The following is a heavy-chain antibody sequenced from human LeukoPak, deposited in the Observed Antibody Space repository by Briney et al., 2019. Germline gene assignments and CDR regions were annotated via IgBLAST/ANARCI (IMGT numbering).Heavy chain of an antibody. Sequence: SESLSLTWAVYGGSLSGYYWRWIRPPPGKGMGWNGEIIHSGSTNYNPCFKSRVTISVDTSKNEFSLKLRSVTAADTAVYYCARAGNSSYANWFDPWGQGTLVTVSS. V-gene: IGHV4-34*12. J-gene: IGHJ5*02. CDR1: GGSLSGYY. D-gene: IGHD3-16*01. CDR3: ARAGNSSYANWFDP. CDR2: IIHSGST.